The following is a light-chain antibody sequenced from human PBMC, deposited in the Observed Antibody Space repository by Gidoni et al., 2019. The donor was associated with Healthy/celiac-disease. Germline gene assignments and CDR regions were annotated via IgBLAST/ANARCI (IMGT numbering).Light chain of an antibody. CDR1: SLRSHY. CDR3: NSRDSSGNHHVV. V-gene: IGLV3-19*01. J-gene: IGLJ2*01. Sequence: SSELTQDPAVSVAFGQTVRITCQGASLRSHYASWYQQKPGQAPVLVIYGKNNRHKGIPDRLSGCSSGNKASLTITGAQAEDEADYYCNSRDSSGNHHVVFGGGSKLTVL. CDR2: GKN.